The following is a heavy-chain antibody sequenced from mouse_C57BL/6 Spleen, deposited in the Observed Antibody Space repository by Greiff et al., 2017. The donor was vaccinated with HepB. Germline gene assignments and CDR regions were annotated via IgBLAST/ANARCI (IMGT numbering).Heavy chain of an antibody. Sequence: EVQLQQSGPELVKPGASVKIPCKASGYTFTDYNMDWVKQSHGKSLEWIGDINPNNGGTIYNQKFKGKATLTVDKSSSTAYMELRSLTSEDTAVYYCARGGGHYGSSLYYAMDYWGQGTSVTVSS. CDR2: INPNNGGT. J-gene: IGHJ4*01. V-gene: IGHV1-18*01. CDR1: GYTFTDYN. D-gene: IGHD1-1*01. CDR3: ARGGGHYGSSLYYAMDY.